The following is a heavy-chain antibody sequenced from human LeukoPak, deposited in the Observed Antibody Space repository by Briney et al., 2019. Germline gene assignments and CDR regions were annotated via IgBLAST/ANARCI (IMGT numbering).Heavy chain of an antibody. D-gene: IGHD5-12*01. CDR3: AQTLGRYSGYDYFAY. J-gene: IGHJ4*02. V-gene: IGHV3-23*01. CDR2: ISDNGQST. Sequence: GGSLRLSCAVSGFTFSSQAMSWVRQAPGKGLEWVSTISDNGQSTYHADSVKGRFTISRDNSKNTLYLQITSLRADDTAVYYCAQTLGRYSGYDYFAYWGQGTLVAVSS. CDR1: GFTFSSQA.